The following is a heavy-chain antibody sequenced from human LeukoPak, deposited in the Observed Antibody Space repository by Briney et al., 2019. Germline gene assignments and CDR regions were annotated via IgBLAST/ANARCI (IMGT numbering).Heavy chain of an antibody. D-gene: IGHD4-11*01. CDR3: AREGVTHNWFDP. V-gene: IGHV4-59*01. CDR1: GGSISTYY. J-gene: IGHJ5*02. CDR2: IYYTGST. Sequence: PSETLSPTCTVSGGSISTYYWSWIRQPPGKGLEWIRYIYYTGSTNYKTSLKSRVTMSVDTSKNQFSLKLSSVTAADTAVYYCAREGVTHNWFDPWGQGTLVTVSS.